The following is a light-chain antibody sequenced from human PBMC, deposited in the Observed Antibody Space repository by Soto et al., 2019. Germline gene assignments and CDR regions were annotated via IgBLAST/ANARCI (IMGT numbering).Light chain of an antibody. CDR2: AAS. Sequence: AIQMTQSPSSLSASVGDRVTITCRASQAIRNDLAWYQQKPARAPKLLIFAASTLQSGVPSRFSGSGSGTDFTLTISSLQPEDFATYYCLQDYNFPRTFGQGTKVEIK. CDR3: LQDYNFPRT. V-gene: IGKV1-6*01. J-gene: IGKJ1*01. CDR1: QAIRND.